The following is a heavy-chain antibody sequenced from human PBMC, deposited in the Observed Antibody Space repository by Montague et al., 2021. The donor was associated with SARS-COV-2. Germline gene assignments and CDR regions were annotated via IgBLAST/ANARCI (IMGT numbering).Heavy chain of an antibody. J-gene: IGHJ4*02. D-gene: IGHD4-11*01. V-gene: IGHV4-59*08. CDR2: ISDSGST. CDR3: ARHYSPTLPLVY. Sequence: SETLSLTCTVSGGSISSFYWSWFRQPPGKGLEWIGYISDSGSTNYNPSLTSRVTMSVDTSKNQFSLKVNSVTAADTAVYYCARHYSPTLPLVYWGQGTLVTVSS. CDR1: GGSISSFY.